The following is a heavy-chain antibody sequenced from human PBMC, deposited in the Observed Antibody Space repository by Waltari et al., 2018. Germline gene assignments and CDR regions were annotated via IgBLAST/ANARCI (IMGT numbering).Heavy chain of an antibody. Sequence: QVQLQQSGPGLVKPSQTLSLTCAISGDSVSSNSAACNWIRQSPSTRLAWLGRTYYRSKWYNDYAVSVKSRITINPDTSKNQFSLQLNSVTPEDTAVYYCARSITIFGVVLYYYYYYMDVWGKGTTVTVSS. CDR1: GDSVSSNSAA. J-gene: IGHJ6*03. CDR2: TYYRSKWYN. D-gene: IGHD3-3*01. CDR3: ARSITIFGVVLYYYYYYMDV. V-gene: IGHV6-1*01.